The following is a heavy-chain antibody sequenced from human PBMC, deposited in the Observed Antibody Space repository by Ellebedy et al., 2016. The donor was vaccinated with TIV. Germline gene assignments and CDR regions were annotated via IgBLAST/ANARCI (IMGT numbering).Heavy chain of an antibody. D-gene: IGHD3/OR15-3a*01. J-gene: IGHJ3*02. CDR3: AKAYDFGSYHDAFHM. CDR1: GFTFTSYG. Sequence: PGGSLRLSCAASGFTFTSYGMHWVRQAPGKGLEWVADISFDGSDKKYVNSVTGRFTISRDNSKNTLYLQMNSLRDDDTALYYCAKAYDFGSYHDAFHMWGQGTMVTVSS. V-gene: IGHV3-30*18. CDR2: ISFDGSDK.